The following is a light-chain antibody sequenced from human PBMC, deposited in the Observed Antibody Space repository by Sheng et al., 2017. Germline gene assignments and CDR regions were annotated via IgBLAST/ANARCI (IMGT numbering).Light chain of an antibody. CDR1: QSVKNY. Sequence: EIVLTQSPGTLSLSPGERATLSCRASQSVKNYLAWYQQKPGQTPRLLISGTSTRATGIPARFSGSGSGTEFTLTISSLQSEDFAVYYCQHYDKWPLPFGGGTKVEIK. V-gene: IGKV3-15*01. J-gene: IGKJ4*01. CDR3: QHYDKWPLP. CDR2: GTS.